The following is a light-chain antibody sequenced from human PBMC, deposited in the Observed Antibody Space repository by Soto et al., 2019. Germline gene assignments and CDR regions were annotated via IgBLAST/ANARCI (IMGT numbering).Light chain of an antibody. J-gene: IGKJ4*01. Sequence: EIVLTQSPGTLSLSPGERATLSCRASQSVSSSYLAWYQQKPGQAPRLLIYGASSRATGIPDRFSGSGSGTDFTLTISRLEPEDFAVYYWQQYGSSLNFGGGTKVEIK. CDR1: QSVSSSY. V-gene: IGKV3-20*01. CDR2: GAS. CDR3: QQYGSSLN.